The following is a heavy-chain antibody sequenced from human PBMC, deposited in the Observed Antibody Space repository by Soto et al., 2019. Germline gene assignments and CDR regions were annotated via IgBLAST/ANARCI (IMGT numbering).Heavy chain of an antibody. CDR1: GGSISSSNW. CDR2: IYHSGST. CDR3: AREPFAYGGNSGEDRFDP. J-gene: IGHJ5*02. V-gene: IGHV4-4*02. Sequence: QVQLQESGPGLVKPSGTLSLTCAVSGGSISSSNWWSWVRQPPGKGLEWIGEIYHSGSTNYNPSLKSRVTISVDKSKNQFSLKLSSVTAADTAVYYCAREPFAYGGNSGEDRFDPWGQGTLVTVSS. D-gene: IGHD4-17*01.